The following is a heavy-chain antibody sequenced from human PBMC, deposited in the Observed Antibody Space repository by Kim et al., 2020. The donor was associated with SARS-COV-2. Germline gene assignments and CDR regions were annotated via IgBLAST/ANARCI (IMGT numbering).Heavy chain of an antibody. CDR2: ISGGGTI. Sequence: GGSLRLSCAASGFTFRRYAMSWVRLTPGRRLEWLSGISGGGTIYYADSVRGRFTTSRDNSRETLYLQMNSLRVDDTAVYFCATWGAGLIVVAATEDHWGQGSQVTVSS. V-gene: IGHV3-23*01. CDR1: GFTFRRYA. D-gene: IGHD2-15*01. J-gene: IGHJ4*02. CDR3: ATWGAGLIVVAATEDH.